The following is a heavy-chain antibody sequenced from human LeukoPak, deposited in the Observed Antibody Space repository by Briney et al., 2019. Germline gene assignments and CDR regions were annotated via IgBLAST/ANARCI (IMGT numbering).Heavy chain of an antibody. Sequence: SETLSLTCAVYGGSFSGYYWSWIRQPPGKGLEWIGEINHSGSTNYNPSLKSRVTISVDTSKNQFSLKLSSVTAADTALYYCGRSPRITLFGTHTAANYGMDVWGEGTTVTVSS. D-gene: IGHD3-3*01. V-gene: IGHV4-34*01. J-gene: IGHJ6*04. CDR2: INHSGST. CDR1: GGSFSGYY. CDR3: GRSPRITLFGTHTAANYGMDV.